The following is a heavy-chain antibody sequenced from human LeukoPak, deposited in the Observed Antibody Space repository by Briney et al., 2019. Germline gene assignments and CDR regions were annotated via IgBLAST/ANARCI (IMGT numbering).Heavy chain of an antibody. CDR3: AKGTRLLRFLEWLLYFRY. CDR2: ISGSGGST. Sequence: GGSLRLSCAASGFTFSSYAMSWVRQAPGKGLEWVSAISGSGGSTYYAGSVKGRFTISRDNSKNTLYLQMNSLRAEDTAVYYCAKGTRLLRFLEWLLYFRYWGQGTLSPSPQ. CDR1: GFTFSSYA. V-gene: IGHV3-23*01. D-gene: IGHD3-3*01. J-gene: IGHJ4*02.